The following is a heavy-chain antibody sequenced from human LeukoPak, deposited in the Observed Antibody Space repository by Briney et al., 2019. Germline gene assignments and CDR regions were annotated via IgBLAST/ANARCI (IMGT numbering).Heavy chain of an antibody. CDR2: IYYSGST. D-gene: IGHD5-18*01. Sequence: SETLSLTCTVSGGSISSGGYYWSWIRQHPVKGLEWIGYIYYSGSTYYNPSLKSRVTISVDTSKNQFSLKLSSVTAADTAVYYCARSKAQAMVPTSNWFDPWGQGTLVTVSS. J-gene: IGHJ5*02. V-gene: IGHV4-31*03. CDR1: GGSISSGGYY. CDR3: ARSKAQAMVPTSNWFDP.